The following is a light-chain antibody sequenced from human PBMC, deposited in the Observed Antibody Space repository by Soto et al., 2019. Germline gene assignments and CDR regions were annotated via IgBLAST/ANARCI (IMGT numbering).Light chain of an antibody. V-gene: IGKV3-20*01. Sequence: EIVLTQSPGTLSLSPGERASLSCRASQIVSNNYLAWYQQKPGQAPRLLIYGASSRATGIPDRFSGSVSGTGFTLTISRLEPEDFAVYYCQQYGSSPPWTFGQGTKVDIK. CDR2: GAS. J-gene: IGKJ1*01. CDR1: QIVSNNY. CDR3: QQYGSSPPWT.